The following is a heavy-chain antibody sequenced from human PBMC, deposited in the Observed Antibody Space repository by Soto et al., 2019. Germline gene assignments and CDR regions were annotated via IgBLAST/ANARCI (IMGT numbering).Heavy chain of an antibody. CDR2: ISYDGSNK. V-gene: IGHV3-30*18. J-gene: IGHJ4*02. CDR1: GFTFSSYG. Sequence: QVQLVESGGGVVQPGRSLRLSCAASGFTFSSYGMHWVRQAPGKGLEWVAVISYDGSNKYYADSVKGRFTISRDNSKNTLYLQMNCLRAEDTAVYYCAKITVEAAAGTSNFDYWGQGTLVTVSS. CDR3: AKITVEAAAGTSNFDY. D-gene: IGHD2-2*01.